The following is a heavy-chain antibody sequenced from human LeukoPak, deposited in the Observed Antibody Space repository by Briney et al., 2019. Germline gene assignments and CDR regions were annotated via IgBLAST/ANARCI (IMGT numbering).Heavy chain of an antibody. Sequence: SVKVSCKASGGTFISYTISWVRQAPGQGLEWMGRIIPILGIANYAQKFQGRVTITADKSTSTAYMELSSLRSEDTAVYYCAIVDYYDSSGYPDWGQGTLVTVSS. D-gene: IGHD3-22*01. CDR3: AIVDYYDSSGYPD. J-gene: IGHJ4*02. V-gene: IGHV1-69*02. CDR1: GGTFISYT. CDR2: IIPILGIA.